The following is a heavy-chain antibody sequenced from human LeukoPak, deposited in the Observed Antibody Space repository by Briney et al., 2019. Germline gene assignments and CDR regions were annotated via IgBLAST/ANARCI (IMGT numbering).Heavy chain of an antibody. V-gene: IGHV4-34*01. CDR2: INHSGST. J-gene: IGHJ3*02. CDR1: GGPFSGYY. D-gene: IGHD2-15*01. CDR3: ATFTHVVAATPSRTFDI. Sequence: PSETLSLTCAVYGGPFSGYYWSWIRQPPGKGLEWIGEINHSGSTNYNPSLKSRVTISVDTSKNQFSLKLSSVTAADTAVYYCATFTHVVAATPSRTFDIWGQGTMVTVSS.